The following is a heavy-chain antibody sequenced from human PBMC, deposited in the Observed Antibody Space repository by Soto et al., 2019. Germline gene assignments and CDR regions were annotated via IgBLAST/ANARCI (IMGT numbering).Heavy chain of an antibody. CDR3: ERLAANPYSSSWYWFDP. CDR2: IDPSDSYT. V-gene: IGHV5-10-1*01. D-gene: IGHD6-13*01. Sequence: GESLKISCKGSGYSFTSYWISWVRQMPGKGLEWMGRIDPSDSYTNYSPSFQGHVTISADKSISTAYLQWSSLKASDTAMYYCERLAANPYSSSWYWFDPWGQGTLVTVSS. CDR1: GYSFTSYW. J-gene: IGHJ5*02.